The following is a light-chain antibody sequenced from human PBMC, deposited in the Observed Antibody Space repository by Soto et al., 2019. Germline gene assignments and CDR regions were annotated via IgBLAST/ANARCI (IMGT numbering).Light chain of an antibody. V-gene: IGLV2-8*01. CDR1: SSDVGGYNY. CDR2: DVN. J-gene: IGLJ2*01. Sequence: QSALTQPPSASGSPGQSVAIACSGTSSDVGGYNYVSWYQQHPGKAPKLMIYDVNKRPSGVPDRFSGSKSGNTASLTVSGLTAEDEADYYCISYAGSNKPAFGGGTKLTVL. CDR3: ISYAGSNKPA.